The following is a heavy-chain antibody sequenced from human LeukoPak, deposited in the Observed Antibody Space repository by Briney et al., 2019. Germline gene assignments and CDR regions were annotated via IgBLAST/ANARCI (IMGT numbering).Heavy chain of an antibody. CDR1: GFTFSSYG. CDR2: ISYDGSNK. J-gene: IGHJ4*02. V-gene: IGHV3-30*03. CDR3: ARGQCGGDCYTYFDY. D-gene: IGHD2-21*02. Sequence: GSLRLSCAASGFTFSSYGMHWVRQAPGKGLEWVAVISYDGSNKYYADSVKGRFTISRDNSKNTLYLQMNSLRAEDTAVYYCARGQCGGDCYTYFDYWGQGTLVTVSS.